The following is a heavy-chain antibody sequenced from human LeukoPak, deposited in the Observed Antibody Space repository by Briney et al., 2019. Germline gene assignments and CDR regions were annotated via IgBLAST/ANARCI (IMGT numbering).Heavy chain of an antibody. D-gene: IGHD2-8*01. CDR3: AKSGPYCTNGVCFFDY. J-gene: IGHJ4*02. CDR2: IRYDGSNK. V-gene: IGHV3-30*02. Sequence: PGGSLRLSCAASGFTFISYGMHWVRQAPGKGLEWVAFIRYDGSNKYYADSVKGRFTISRDNSKNTLYLQMNGLRAEDTAVYYCAKSGPYCTNGVCFFDYWGQGTLVTVSS. CDR1: GFTFISYG.